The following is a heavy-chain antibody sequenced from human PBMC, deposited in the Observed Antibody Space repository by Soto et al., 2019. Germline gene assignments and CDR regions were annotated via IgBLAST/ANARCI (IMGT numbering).Heavy chain of an antibody. CDR3: ATPGDCSGGSCYRFDY. J-gene: IGHJ4*02. CDR1: GYTFTSYA. V-gene: IGHV1-3*01. D-gene: IGHD2-15*01. Sequence: ASVKVSCKASGYTFTSYAMHWVRQAPGQRLEWMGWINAGNGETIYAQKFQGRVTMTEDTSTDTAYMELSSLRSEDTAVYYCATPGDCSGGSCYRFDYWGQGTLVTVSS. CDR2: INAGNGET.